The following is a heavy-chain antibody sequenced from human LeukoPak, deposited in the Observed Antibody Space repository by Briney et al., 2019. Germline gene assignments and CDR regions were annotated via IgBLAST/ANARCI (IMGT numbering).Heavy chain of an antibody. Sequence: PGGSLRLSCAASGFTFSSYWMSWVRQAPGKGLEWVANIKQDGSEKYYVDSVKGRFTISRDNAKNSLYLQMNSLRAEDTAVYYCASHGVRGPRGGNLLNYFDYWGQGTLVTVSS. CDR2: IKQDGSEK. CDR3: ASHGVRGPRGGNLLNYFDY. CDR1: GFTFSSYW. V-gene: IGHV3-7*01. D-gene: IGHD4-23*01. J-gene: IGHJ4*02.